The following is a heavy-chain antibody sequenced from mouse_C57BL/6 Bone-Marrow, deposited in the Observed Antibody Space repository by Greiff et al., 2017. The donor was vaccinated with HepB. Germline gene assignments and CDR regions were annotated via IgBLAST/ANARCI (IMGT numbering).Heavy chain of an antibody. D-gene: IGHD1-1*01. J-gene: IGHJ1*03. CDR2: ISSGGSYT. CDR1: GFTFSSYG. Sequence: EVKLMESGGDLVKPGGSLKLSCAASGFTFSSYGMSWVRQTPDKRLEWVATISSGGSYTYYPDSVKGRFTISRDNAKNTLYLQMSSLKSEDTAMYYCARHKNYYGSSSNWYFDVWGTGTTVTVSS. CDR3: ARHKNYYGSSSNWYFDV. V-gene: IGHV5-6*01.